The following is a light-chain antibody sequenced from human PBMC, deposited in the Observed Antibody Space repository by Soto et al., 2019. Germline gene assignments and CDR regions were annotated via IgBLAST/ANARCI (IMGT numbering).Light chain of an antibody. CDR3: QQYNYWRPNYP. V-gene: IGKV3-15*01. CDR1: QAISYN. J-gene: IGKJ2*01. CDR2: GAS. Sequence: TIMTQSPGTLSVSPGERATISCSASQAISYNVAWYKHYPGPAPRHLIHGASTRANGGPARFSGPGAGTDVPLTITSVQSEDFAASSCQQYNYWRPNYPFGRGTKLEIK.